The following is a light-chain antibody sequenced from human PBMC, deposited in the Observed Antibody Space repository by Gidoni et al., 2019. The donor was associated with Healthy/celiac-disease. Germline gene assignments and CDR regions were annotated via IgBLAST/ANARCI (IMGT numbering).Light chain of an antibody. V-gene: IGKV3-11*01. Sequence: EIVLTQSPATLSLSPGERATLSCRASQSVSSYLAWYQQKPGQAPRLLIYDASNRATGIPTRFSGSWSRTYFPLTISILEPEDFAVYYCQQGSNRPLTFGGGTKVEIK. CDR3: QQGSNRPLT. CDR2: DAS. J-gene: IGKJ4*01. CDR1: QSVSSY.